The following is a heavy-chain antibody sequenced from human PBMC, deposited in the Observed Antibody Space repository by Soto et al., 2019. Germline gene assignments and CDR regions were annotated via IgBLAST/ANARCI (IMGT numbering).Heavy chain of an antibody. D-gene: IGHD3-16*01. CDR3: ARSRVRGGYYFDY. CDR1: GYTFTTYA. CDR2: INTDNGNT. Sequence: GASVKVSCKASGYTFTTYAIHWVRQAPGQSLEWMGWINTDNGNTNYSQKKKAKITITKDTSASTAYIELSRLSFEDTAVYYCARSRVRGGYYFDYWGQGALVTVSS. V-gene: IGHV1-3*04. J-gene: IGHJ4*02.